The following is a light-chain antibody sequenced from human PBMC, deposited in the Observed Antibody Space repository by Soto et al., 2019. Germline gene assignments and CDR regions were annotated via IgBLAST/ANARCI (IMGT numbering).Light chain of an antibody. V-gene: IGLV2-14*01. J-gene: IGLJ2*01. CDR1: SSDVGGYNY. CDR3: SSYTSSSAVV. Sequence: QSALTQPASVSGSPGQSITISCTGTSSDVGGYNYVSWYQQHPGKAPKLMIYEVSNRPSGVSNRFSGSKSGNTASLTISGFQAEDEADYYRSSYTSSSAVVFGGGAKLTVL. CDR2: EVS.